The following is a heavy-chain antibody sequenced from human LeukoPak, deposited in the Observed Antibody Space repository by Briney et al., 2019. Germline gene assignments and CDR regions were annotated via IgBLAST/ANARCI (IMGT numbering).Heavy chain of an antibody. D-gene: IGHD3-22*01. Sequence: SETLSLTCTVSGGSISSSSYYWGWIRQTPGEGLEWIGGIYYSGSTYYNPSLKSRVTISVDTSKNQFSLKLSSVTAADTAVYYCARPQNYYDSSGYYYKPHWYFDLWGRGTLVTVSS. J-gene: IGHJ2*01. V-gene: IGHV4-39*01. CDR3: ARPQNYYDSSGYYYKPHWYFDL. CDR2: IYYSGST. CDR1: GGSISSSSYY.